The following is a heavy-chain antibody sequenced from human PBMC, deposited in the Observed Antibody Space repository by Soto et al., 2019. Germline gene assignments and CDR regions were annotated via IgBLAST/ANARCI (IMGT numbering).Heavy chain of an antibody. V-gene: IGHV3-74*01. Sequence: EVQLVESGGGLVQPGGSQRLSCEGSGFTFSSYWMHWVRQAPGKGLVWVSRINRYGSSTSYADSVKGRFTISRDNAKNTVYLQMNSLRAEDTAVYYCARGGDSSCYDSSGYPAAFDIWGQGTMVTVSS. CDR3: ARGGDSSCYDSSGYPAAFDI. J-gene: IGHJ3*02. D-gene: IGHD3-22*01. CDR2: INRYGSST. CDR1: GFTFSSYW.